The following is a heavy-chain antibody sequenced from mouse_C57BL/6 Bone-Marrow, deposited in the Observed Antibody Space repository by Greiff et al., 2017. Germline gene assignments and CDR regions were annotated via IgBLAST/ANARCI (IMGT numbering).Heavy chain of an antibody. D-gene: IGHD6-1*01. CDR1: GFSLTSYG. V-gene: IGHV2-3*01. J-gene: IGHJ3*01. CDR2: IWGDGST. CDR3: AKGGSADWFAY. Sequence: QVQLKESGPGLAAPSQSLSITCTVSGFSLTSYGVSWVRQSPGKGLEYLGVIWGDGSTYYHPALKSRLSISQDNSKSQDYLKLNSVHTDDTATYYCAKGGSADWFAYWGQGTLVTVSA.